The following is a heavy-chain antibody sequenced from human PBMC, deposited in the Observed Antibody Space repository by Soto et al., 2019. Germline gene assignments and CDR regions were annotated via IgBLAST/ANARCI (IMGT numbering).Heavy chain of an antibody. CDR2: INPNSGGT. V-gene: IGHV1-2*04. CDR3: GRAAGDPSNWFDP. Sequence: GASVKVSCKAPGYTFTGYYMHSVRQAPGQGLEWMGWINPNSGGTNYAQKFQGWVTMTRDTAISTAYMELSRLRSDDTAVYYCGRAAGDPSNWFDPWGQGTLVTVSS. CDR1: GYTFTGYY. D-gene: IGHD7-27*01. J-gene: IGHJ5*02.